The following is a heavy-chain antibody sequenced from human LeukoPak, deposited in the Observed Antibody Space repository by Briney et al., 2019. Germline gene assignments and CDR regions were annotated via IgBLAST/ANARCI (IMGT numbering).Heavy chain of an antibody. D-gene: IGHD2-15*01. Sequence: PSETLSLTCTVSGGSVSSGSYYWSWIRQPPGKGLEWIGEINHSGSTNYNPSLKSRVTISVDTSKNQFSLKLSSVTAADTAAYYCARGAISYCSGGSCYAGFDYWGQGTLVTVSS. V-gene: IGHV4-61*01. CDR1: GGSVSSGSYY. CDR3: ARGAISYCSGGSCYAGFDY. CDR2: INHSGST. J-gene: IGHJ4*02.